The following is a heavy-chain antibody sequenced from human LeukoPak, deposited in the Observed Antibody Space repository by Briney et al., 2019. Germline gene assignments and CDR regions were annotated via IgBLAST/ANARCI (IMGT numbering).Heavy chain of an antibody. D-gene: IGHD3-10*01. CDR1: GFTFSSYA. CDR3: ARELVVRGVILYYFDY. V-gene: IGHV3-30-3*01. J-gene: IGHJ4*02. CDR2: MSYDGSNK. Sequence: RGSLRLSCAASGFTFSSYAMHWVRQAPGKGLEWVAIMSYDGSNKYYADSVKGRFTISRDNSKNTMYLQMNSLRAEDTAVYYCARELVVRGVILYYFDYWGQGTLVTVSS.